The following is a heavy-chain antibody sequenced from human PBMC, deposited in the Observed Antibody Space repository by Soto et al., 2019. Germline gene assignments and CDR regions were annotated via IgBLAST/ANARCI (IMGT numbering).Heavy chain of an antibody. CDR3: ARYCSRASCGGEFS. CDR1: GFTFSSSW. CDR2: INEDGSEK. D-gene: IGHD2-2*01. Sequence: GGSLRLSCAASGFTFSSSWMNWVRQAPGKGLEWVAKINEDGSEKYYVDSVKGRFTISRDNAKNSLFLQLNSLRAEDTAVYYCARYCSRASCGGEFSWGQGTLVTVSS. V-gene: IGHV3-7*05. J-gene: IGHJ4*02.